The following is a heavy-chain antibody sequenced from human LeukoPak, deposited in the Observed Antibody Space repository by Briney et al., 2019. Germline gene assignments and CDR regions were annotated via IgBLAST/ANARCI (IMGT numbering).Heavy chain of an antibody. J-gene: IGHJ4*02. CDR2: IYPGDSDT. CDR3: ARSRGYYDSSGYPWFLDY. D-gene: IGHD3-22*01. CDR1: GYSFTSYW. V-gene: IGHV5-51*01. Sequence: PGESLKISCKGSGYSFTSYWIGWVRPLPGKGLEWMGIIYPGDSDTRYSPSFQGQVTISADKSISTAYLQWSSLKASDTAMYYCARSRGYYDSSGYPWFLDYWGQGTLVTVSS.